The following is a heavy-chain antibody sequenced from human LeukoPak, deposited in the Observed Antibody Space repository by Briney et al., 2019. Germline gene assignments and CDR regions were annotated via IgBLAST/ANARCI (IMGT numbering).Heavy chain of an antibody. CDR2: IRYDGSNK. V-gene: IGHV3-30*02. CDR1: GFTFSSYG. CDR3: AKDSSSGSRAGY. D-gene: IGHD3-22*01. Sequence: GGSVRLSCAASGFTFSSYGMHWVRQAPGKGLEGVAFIRYDGSNKYYADSVKGRFTISRDNSKNTLYLQMNSLRAEDTAVYYCAKDSSSGSRAGYWGQGTLVTVSS. J-gene: IGHJ4*02.